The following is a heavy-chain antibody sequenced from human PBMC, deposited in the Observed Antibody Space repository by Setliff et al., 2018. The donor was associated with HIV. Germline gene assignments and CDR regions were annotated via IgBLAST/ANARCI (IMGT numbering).Heavy chain of an antibody. CDR3: ALSEYCSGGSCSRKNWFAL. CDR1: GYTFNNFY. V-gene: IGHV1-46*02. J-gene: IGHJ5*02. D-gene: IGHD2-15*01. Sequence: ASVKVSCKASGYTFNNFYLHWVRLAPGQGLEWMGMVNPSGGSTVYAQKFQGRVTMTRDTSTSTVYMELSSLTSEDTALYYCALSEYCSGGSCSRKNWFALWGQGTLVTVSS. CDR2: VNPSGGST.